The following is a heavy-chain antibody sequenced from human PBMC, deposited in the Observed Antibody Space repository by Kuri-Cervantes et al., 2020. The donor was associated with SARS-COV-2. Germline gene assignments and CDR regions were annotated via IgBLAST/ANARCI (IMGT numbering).Heavy chain of an antibody. V-gene: IGHV4-59*01. CDR2: IYYSGST. Sequence: GSLRLSCTVSGGSISSYYWGWIRQPPGKGLEWIGYIYYSGSTNYNPPLKSRVTISVDTSKNQFSLKLSSVTAADTAVYYCARELGLTTVNWFDPWGQGTLVTVSS. CDR1: GGSISSYY. D-gene: IGHD4-17*01. J-gene: IGHJ5*02. CDR3: ARELGLTTVNWFDP.